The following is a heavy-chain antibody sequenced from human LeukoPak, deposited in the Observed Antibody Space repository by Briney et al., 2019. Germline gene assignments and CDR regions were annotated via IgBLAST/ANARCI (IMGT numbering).Heavy chain of an antibody. CDR3: ARDGSGYVIWGEDNWFDP. CDR2: ISSSSSYV. J-gene: IGHJ5*02. D-gene: IGHD5-12*01. CDR1: GFTFSSYA. V-gene: IGHV3-21*01. Sequence: GGSLRLSCAASGFTFSSYAMSWVRQAPGKGLEWVSSISSSSSYVYYADSVKGRFTISRDNAKNSLYLQMNSLRAEDTAVYYCARDGSGYVIWGEDNWFDPWGQGTLVTVSS.